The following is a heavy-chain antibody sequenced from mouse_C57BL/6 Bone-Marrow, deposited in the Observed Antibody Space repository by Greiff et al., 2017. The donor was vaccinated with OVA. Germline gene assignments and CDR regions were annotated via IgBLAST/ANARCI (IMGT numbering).Heavy chain of an antibody. CDR1: GFTFSSYA. J-gene: IGHJ2*01. CDR3: ARYGSGYFDY. Sequence: EVKVVESGGGLVKPGGSLKLSCAASGFTFSSYAMSWVRQTPEKRLEWVATISDGGSYTYYPDNVKGRFTISRDNAKNNLYLQMSHLKSEDTAMYYCARYGSGYFDYWGQGTTLTVSS. V-gene: IGHV5-4*03. CDR2: ISDGGSYT. D-gene: IGHD2-2*01.